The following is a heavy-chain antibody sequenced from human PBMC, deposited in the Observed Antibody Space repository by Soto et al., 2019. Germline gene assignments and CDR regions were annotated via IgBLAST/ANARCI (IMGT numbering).Heavy chain of an antibody. V-gene: IGHV3-15*05. CDR3: VAGSPFEY. D-gene: IGHD2-21*01. J-gene: IGHJ4*02. Sequence: GSLRLSCAASGFIFRDACISWVLQAPWKGLEWIGRVKSKSEGGTTDYAALVKGRFTVSRDDSINTVSLQMDSLKMEDTAVYFCVAGSPFEYWGQGTLVTVSS. CDR1: GFIFRDAC. CDR2: VKSKSEGGTT.